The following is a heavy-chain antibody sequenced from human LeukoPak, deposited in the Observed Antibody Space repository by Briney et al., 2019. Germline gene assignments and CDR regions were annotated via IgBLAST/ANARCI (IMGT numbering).Heavy chain of an antibody. CDR2: IYSGGST. Sequence: PGGSLRLSCAASGFTVSSNYMSWVRQAPGKGLEWVSVIYSGGSTYYADSVKGRFTISRHNSKNTLYLQMNSLRAEDTAVYYCAGAYGDYYYYYGMDVWGQGTTVTVSS. J-gene: IGHJ6*02. D-gene: IGHD4-17*01. V-gene: IGHV3-53*04. CDR3: AGAYGDYYYYYGMDV. CDR1: GFTVSSNY.